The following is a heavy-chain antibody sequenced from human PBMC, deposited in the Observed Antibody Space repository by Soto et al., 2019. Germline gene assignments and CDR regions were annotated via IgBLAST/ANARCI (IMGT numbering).Heavy chain of an antibody. Sequence: QVQLVQSGAEVKKPGASVKVSCTASGYTFTSYYMHWVRQAPGQGLEWMGIINPSGGSTNYAQKFQGRVTMTRDMSTSTVYMELSSLRCEDTAVYYCARARVAAAGNWFDPWGQGTLVTVSS. CDR1: GYTFTSYY. CDR2: INPSGGST. V-gene: IGHV1-46*01. J-gene: IGHJ5*02. D-gene: IGHD6-13*01. CDR3: ARARVAAAGNWFDP.